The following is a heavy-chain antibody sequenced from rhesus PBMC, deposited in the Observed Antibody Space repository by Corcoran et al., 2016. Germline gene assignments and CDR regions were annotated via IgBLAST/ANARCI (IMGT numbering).Heavy chain of an antibody. Sequence: QVQLQESGPGLVKPSETLSLTCAVSGCSISDDYYWSWIRQPPGKGLEWIGYIYGSGGGTNYNPSLKNRVTISIDTSKNQFSLKLSSVTAADTAVYYCARYSWNYYGLDSWGQGVVVTVSS. J-gene: IGHJ6*01. V-gene: IGHV4-106*01. CDR1: GCSISDDYY. D-gene: IGHD1-1-1*01. CDR2: IYGSGGGT. CDR3: ARYSWNYYGLDS.